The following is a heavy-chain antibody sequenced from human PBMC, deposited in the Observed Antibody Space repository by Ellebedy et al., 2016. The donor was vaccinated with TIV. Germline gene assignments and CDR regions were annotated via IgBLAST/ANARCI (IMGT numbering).Heavy chain of an antibody. Sequence: GESLKISXAASGFTFSSYWMHWVRQAPGKGLVWVSRINSDGSSTSYADSVKGRFTISRDNAKNTLYLQMNSLRAEDTAVYYCASHTIGSGYWGQGTLVTVSS. V-gene: IGHV3-74*01. D-gene: IGHD2-15*01. CDR1: GFTFSSYW. CDR3: ASHTIGSGY. J-gene: IGHJ4*02. CDR2: INSDGSST.